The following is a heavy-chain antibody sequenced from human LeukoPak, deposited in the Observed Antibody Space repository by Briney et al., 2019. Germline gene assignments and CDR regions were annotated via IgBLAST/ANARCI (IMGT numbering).Heavy chain of an antibody. CDR1: GYTLTELS. D-gene: IGHD3-22*01. CDR3: ATFLISSGYYSFINSDAFDI. J-gene: IGHJ3*02. Sequence: ASVKVSCKVSGYTLTELSMHWVRQAPGKGLEWMGGFDPEDGETIYALKFQGRVTMTEDTSTDTAYMELSSLRSEDTAVYYCATFLISSGYYSFINSDAFDIWGQGTMVTVSS. CDR2: FDPEDGET. V-gene: IGHV1-24*01.